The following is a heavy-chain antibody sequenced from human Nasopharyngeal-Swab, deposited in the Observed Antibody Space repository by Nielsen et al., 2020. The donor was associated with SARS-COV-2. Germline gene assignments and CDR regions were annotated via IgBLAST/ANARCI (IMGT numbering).Heavy chain of an antibody. V-gene: IGHV4-30-4*01. CDR2: IYYSGST. Sequence: RQAPGKGLEWIGYIYYSGSTYYNPSLKSRVTISVDTSKNQFSLKLSSVTAADTAVYYCARARGYCSGGSCWPPGWFDPWGQGTLVTVSS. CDR3: ARARGYCSGGSCWPPGWFDP. D-gene: IGHD2-15*01. J-gene: IGHJ5*02.